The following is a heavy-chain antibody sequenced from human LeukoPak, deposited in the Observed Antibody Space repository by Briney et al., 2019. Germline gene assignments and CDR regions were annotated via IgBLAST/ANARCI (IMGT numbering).Heavy chain of an antibody. J-gene: IGHJ4*02. CDR3: ARDLWRANDY. V-gene: IGHV1-2*02. CDR2: INSNSGDT. D-gene: IGHD3-10*01. CDR1: GYTFTGYY. Sequence: ASVKVSCKASGYTFTGYYVHWVRQAPGQGLEWMGWINSNSGDTAYAPKFQDRVTMTRDTSISTAYMELIRLTSDDTAVYYCARDLWRANDYWGQGTLVTVSS.